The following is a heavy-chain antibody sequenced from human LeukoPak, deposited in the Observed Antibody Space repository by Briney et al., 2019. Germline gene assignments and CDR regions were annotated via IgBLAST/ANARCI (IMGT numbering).Heavy chain of an antibody. CDR3: ARARGYSYGLNWFDP. CDR1: GGSISSYY. J-gene: IGHJ5*02. V-gene: IGHV4-59*01. CDR2: IYYSGST. D-gene: IGHD5-18*01. Sequence: SETLSLTCTVSGGSISSYYWSWIRQPPGKGLEWIGYIYYSGSTNYNPSLKSRVTISVDTSKNQFSLELSSVTAADTAVYYCARARGYSYGLNWFDPWGQGTLVTVSS.